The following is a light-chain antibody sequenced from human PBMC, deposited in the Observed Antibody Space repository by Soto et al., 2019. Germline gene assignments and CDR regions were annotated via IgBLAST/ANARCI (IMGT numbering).Light chain of an antibody. CDR1: QSVDSNY. V-gene: IGKV3-20*01. CDR3: QQYGTPRSVT. Sequence: IVLTQSPGTLSLSPGEESTLFRGARQSVDSNYLAWYQQKPGQTPRLIVYGASGRADGIPHRFSGSGFGTDFTLTISKVEPEDFAVYYCQQYGTPRSVTFGQGTRLEIK. J-gene: IGKJ5*01. CDR2: GAS.